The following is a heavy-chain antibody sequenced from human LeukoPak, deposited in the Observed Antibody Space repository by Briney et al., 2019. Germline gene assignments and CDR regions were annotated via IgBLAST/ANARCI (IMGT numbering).Heavy chain of an antibody. V-gene: IGHV3-21*01. Sequence: GGSLRLSCAASGFTFSSYSMNWVRQAPGKGLEWVSSISSSSYIYYADSVKGRFTISRDNAKNSLYLQMNSLRAEDTAVYYCARDLFSSGWYGAFDIWGQGTMVTVSS. CDR2: ISSSSYI. J-gene: IGHJ3*02. CDR3: ARDLFSSGWYGAFDI. CDR1: GFTFSSYS. D-gene: IGHD6-19*01.